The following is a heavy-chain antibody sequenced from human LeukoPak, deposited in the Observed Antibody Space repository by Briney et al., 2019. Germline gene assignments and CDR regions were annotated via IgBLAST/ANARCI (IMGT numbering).Heavy chain of an antibody. Sequence: ASVRVSCKASGYTFTSYDINWVRQATGQGLEWMGWMNPNSGNTGYAQKFQGRVTITRNTSISTAYMELSGLRSEDTAVYYCARGDSSSWYPNWFDPWGQGTLVTVSS. V-gene: IGHV1-8*03. CDR2: MNPNSGNT. D-gene: IGHD6-13*01. J-gene: IGHJ5*02. CDR3: ARGDSSSWYPNWFDP. CDR1: GYTFTSYD.